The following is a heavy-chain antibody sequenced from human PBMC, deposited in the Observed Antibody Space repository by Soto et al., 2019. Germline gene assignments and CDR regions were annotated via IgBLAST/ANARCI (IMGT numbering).Heavy chain of an antibody. V-gene: IGHV4-34*01. CDR1: GGSFSGYY. D-gene: IGHD7-27*01. CDR3: ARGWGRIFDY. CDR2: INHSGST. J-gene: IGHJ4*02. Sequence: QVQLQQWGAGLLKPSETLSLTCAVYGGSFSGYYWNWIRQPPGKGLEWIGEINHSGSTNYNPSLKRRVTISVDTSKKQFSLKLSSVTAADKAVYYCARGWGRIFDYWGQGTLVNVSS.